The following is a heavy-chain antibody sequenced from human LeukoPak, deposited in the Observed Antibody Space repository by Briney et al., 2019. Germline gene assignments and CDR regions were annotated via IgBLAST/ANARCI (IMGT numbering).Heavy chain of an antibody. J-gene: IGHJ4*02. CDR2: IIPIFGTA. D-gene: IGHD3-22*01. CDR1: GGTFSSYA. CDR3: ARFLHMTMIVLGY. V-gene: IGHV1-69*13. Sequence: RGASVKVSCTASGGTFSSYAISWVRQAPGQGLEWMGGIIPIFGTANYAQKFQGRVTITADESTSTAYMELSSLRSDDTAVYYCARFLHMTMIVLGYWGQGTLVTVSS.